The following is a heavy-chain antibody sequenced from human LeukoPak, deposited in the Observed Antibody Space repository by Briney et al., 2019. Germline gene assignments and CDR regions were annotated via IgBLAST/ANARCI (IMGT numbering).Heavy chain of an antibody. J-gene: IGHJ4*02. CDR3: ARAYQRLGQLSLPDY. CDR1: GYTFTNYA. D-gene: IGHD3-16*02. V-gene: IGHV7-4-1*02. Sequence: ASVKVSCKASGYTFTNYAMNWVRQAPGQGLEWMGWIHPSTGNPTYAQDFTGRFVFSLDTSVSTTYLQISSLKAEDTAVYYCARAYQRLGQLSLPDYWGQGTLVTVSS. CDR2: IHPSTGNP.